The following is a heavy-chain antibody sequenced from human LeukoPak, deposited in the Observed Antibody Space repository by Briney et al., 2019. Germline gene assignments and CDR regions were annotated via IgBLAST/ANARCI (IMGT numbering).Heavy chain of an antibody. CDR3: ARVSMVRGVIIGWFDP. CDR1: GYTFTSYG. Sequence: ASVKVSCKASGYTFTSYGISWVRQAPGQGLEWMGWISAYNGNTNYAPKLQGRVTMTTDTSTSTAYMELRSLRSDDTAGYYCARVSMVRGVIIGWFDPWGQGTLVTVSS. CDR2: ISAYNGNT. V-gene: IGHV1-18*01. D-gene: IGHD3-10*01. J-gene: IGHJ5*02.